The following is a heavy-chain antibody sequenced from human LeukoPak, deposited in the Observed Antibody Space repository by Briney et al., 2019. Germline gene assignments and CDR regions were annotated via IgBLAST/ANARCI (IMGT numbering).Heavy chain of an antibody. Sequence: GASVKVSCKASGYTFTGYYMHWVRQAPGQGLEWMGWINPNSGGTNYAQKLQGRVTMTTDTSTSTAYMELRSLRSDDTAVYYCARPGHYYDSSGYYYHFDYWGQGTLVTVSS. CDR2: INPNSGGT. CDR3: ARPGHYYDSSGYYYHFDY. V-gene: IGHV1-2*02. CDR1: GYTFTGYY. D-gene: IGHD3-22*01. J-gene: IGHJ4*02.